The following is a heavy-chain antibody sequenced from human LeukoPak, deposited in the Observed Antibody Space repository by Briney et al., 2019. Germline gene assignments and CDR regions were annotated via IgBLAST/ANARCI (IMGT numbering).Heavy chain of an antibody. CDR1: WATVSSNSGA. D-gene: IGHD6-13*01. V-gene: IGHV6-1*01. CDR3: TRELPHVPIAVAGGYNWFDP. J-gene: IGHJ5*02. CDR2: AYNRSKGYN. Sequence: SQTLSLTCAITWATVSSNSGAWNWIRQPPSRGLERLGRAYNRSKGYNDYAVSVRSRITINPDTSKNQFSLQLNSVTPEDTAVYYCTRELPHVPIAVAGGYNWFDPWGQGTLVTVSS.